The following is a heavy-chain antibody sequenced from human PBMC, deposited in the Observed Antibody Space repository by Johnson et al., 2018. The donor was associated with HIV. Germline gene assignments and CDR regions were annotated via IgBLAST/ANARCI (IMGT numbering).Heavy chain of an antibody. CDR3: ARDGSRSSWNAFDI. D-gene: IGHD6-6*01. CDR2: ISYDGSNK. J-gene: IGHJ3*02. CDR1: GFTFSSYA. Sequence: QVQLVESGGGVVQPGGSLRLSCAASGFTFSSYAVHWVRQAPGKGLEWVAVISYDGSNKYYADSVKGRFTISRDNSKNTLYLQMNSLRAEDAAVYYCARDGSRSSWNAFDIWGQGTLVTVSS. V-gene: IGHV3-30-3*01.